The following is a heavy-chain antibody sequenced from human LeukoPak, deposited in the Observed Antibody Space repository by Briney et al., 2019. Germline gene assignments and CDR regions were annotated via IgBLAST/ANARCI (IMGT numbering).Heavy chain of an antibody. CDR1: GGSISSGGYS. V-gene: IGHV4-30-2*01. CDR2: IYHSGST. J-gene: IGHJ4*02. Sequence: SQTLSLTCAVSGGSISSGGYSWSWIQQPPGKGLEWIGYIYHSGSTYYNPSLKSRVTISVDRSKNQFSLKLSSVTAADTAVYYCARTGFGELSYFDYWGQGTLDTVSS. CDR3: ARTGFGELSYFDY. D-gene: IGHD3-10*01.